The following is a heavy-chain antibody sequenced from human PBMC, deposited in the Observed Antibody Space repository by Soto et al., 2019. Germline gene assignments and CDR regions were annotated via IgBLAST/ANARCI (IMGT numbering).Heavy chain of an antibody. CDR1: GVTFSTYA. V-gene: IGHV3-23*01. J-gene: IGHJ6*02. CDR2: ISDSGDSA. D-gene: IGHD6-19*01. Sequence: GGSLSLSCAASGVTFSTYARSWVRQAPGKGLEWVSAISDSGDSAYCADSVKGRFTISRDNSKNTLYLQMTSLRAEDTAVYYCAKAPSGWDGMDVWGQGTTVTVSS. CDR3: AKAPSGWDGMDV.